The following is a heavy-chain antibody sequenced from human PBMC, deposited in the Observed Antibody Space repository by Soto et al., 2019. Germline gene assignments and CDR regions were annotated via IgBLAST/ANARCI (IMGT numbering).Heavy chain of an antibody. CDR2: ISYDGSNK. V-gene: IGHV3-30*03. J-gene: IGHJ6*02. CDR1: GLTFSSSA. CDR3: AAETKSYFYGMDV. Sequence: GGSLRLSCAASGLTFSSSAMHWVRQAPGKGLEWVALISYDGSNKYYVDSVKGRFTISRDNSKNTLDLQMNSLREEDTAVYYCAAETKSYFYGMDVRGQGTTVTVSS.